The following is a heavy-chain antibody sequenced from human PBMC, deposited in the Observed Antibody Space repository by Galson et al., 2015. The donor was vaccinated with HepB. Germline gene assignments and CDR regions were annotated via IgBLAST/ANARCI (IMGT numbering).Heavy chain of an antibody. CDR3: ARDREQHPQRSHLEYFQH. CDR1: GFTFSSYS. Sequence: SLRLSCAASGFTFSSYSMNWVRQAPGKGLEWVSSISSSSSYIYYADSVKGRFTISRDNAKNSLYLQMNSLRAEDTAVYYCARDREQHPQRSHLEYFQHWGQGTLVTVSS. D-gene: IGHD6-13*01. J-gene: IGHJ1*01. V-gene: IGHV3-21*01. CDR2: ISSSSSYI.